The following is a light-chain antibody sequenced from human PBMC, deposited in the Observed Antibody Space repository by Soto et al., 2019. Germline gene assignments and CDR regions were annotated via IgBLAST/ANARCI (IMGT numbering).Light chain of an antibody. CDR3: QQYNSYSPIT. CDR1: QRISSW. CDR2: DAS. J-gene: IGKJ5*01. V-gene: IGKV1-5*01. Sequence: DIQMTQSPSTLSASVGDRVTITCRASQRISSWLAWYQQKPGQAPKLLIYDASSLESGVPSRFSGSGSGTEFTLTINSLQPDDFATYYCQQYNSYSPITFGQGTRLEIK.